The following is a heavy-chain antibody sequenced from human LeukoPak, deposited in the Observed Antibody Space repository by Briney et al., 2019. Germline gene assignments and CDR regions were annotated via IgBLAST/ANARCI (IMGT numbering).Heavy chain of an antibody. D-gene: IGHD6-13*01. V-gene: IGHV5-10-1*01. CDR1: GYSFTTYW. CDR3: ARHAKAYGSSCDY. J-gene: IGHJ4*02. Sequence: GESLRISCKGSGYSFTTYWISWVRQMPGKGVEWMGRIDTSDSYTNYSPSFQGHVTISADKSFSTAYLQWTSLKASDTAIYYCARHAKAYGSSCDYWGQGTLVTVSS. CDR2: IDTSDSYT.